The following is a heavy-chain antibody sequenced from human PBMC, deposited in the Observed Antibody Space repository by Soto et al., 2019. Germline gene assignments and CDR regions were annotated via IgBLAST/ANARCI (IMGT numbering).Heavy chain of an antibody. D-gene: IGHD3-22*01. J-gene: IGHJ3*01. Sequence: QVQLVQSGAEVKKPGASVKVSCKASGYTFTSSGMSWVRQAPGQGLEWMGWISAHTGSSEYAQRFQGRVTMTPDSSTSTAYMELRSLRSDDTAVYYCARAFFYQGSDSRGYSFDAFDFWGPGTLVTVSS. CDR3: ARAFFYQGSDSRGYSFDAFDF. V-gene: IGHV1-18*01. CDR2: ISAHTGSS. CDR1: GYTFTSSG.